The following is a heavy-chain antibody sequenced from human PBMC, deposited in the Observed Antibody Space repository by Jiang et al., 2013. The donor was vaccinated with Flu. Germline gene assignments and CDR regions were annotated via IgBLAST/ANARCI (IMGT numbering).Heavy chain of an antibody. CDR2: IHYNGNT. CDR1: GGSISTSRHS. V-gene: IGHV4-39*01. Sequence: LLKPSETLSLTCTVSGGSISTSRHSWGWIRQPPGKGLEWIGTIHYNGNTFYNPSLKSRVTISVDTSKNQFSLKLSSVTATDTAIFYCARLGGNSGTVDYWGQGILVTVSS. CDR3: ARLGGNSGTVDY. J-gene: IGHJ4*02. D-gene: IGHD4-23*01.